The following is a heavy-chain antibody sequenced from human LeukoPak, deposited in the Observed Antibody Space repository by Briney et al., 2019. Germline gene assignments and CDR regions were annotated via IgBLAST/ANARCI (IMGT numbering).Heavy chain of an antibody. CDR1: GFTFSSYW. V-gene: IGHV3-7*01. D-gene: IGHD3-16*01. Sequence: GGSLRLSCAASGFTFSSYWMSWVRQAPGKGLEWVANIKQDGSEKYYVDSVKGRFTISRDSAKNSLYLQMNSLRAEDTAVYYCAIEHYDYVWGSPFDYWGQGTLVTVSS. J-gene: IGHJ4*02. CDR3: AIEHYDYVWGSPFDY. CDR2: IKQDGSEK.